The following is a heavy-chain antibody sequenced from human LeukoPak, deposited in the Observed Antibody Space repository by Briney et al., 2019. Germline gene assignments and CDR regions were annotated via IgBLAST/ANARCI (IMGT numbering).Heavy chain of an antibody. Sequence: PGGSLRLSCAASGFTFSSYAIHWVRQAPGKGLEWVAVVSYDGGAKYYADSVKGRFTISRDNSENTVYLQMDSLRPDDTAMYYCARAGGDSSWFYWGQGALVTVSS. CDR3: ARAGGDSSWFY. CDR1: GFTFSSYA. J-gene: IGHJ4*02. CDR2: VSYDGGAK. D-gene: IGHD6-13*01. V-gene: IGHV3-30*01.